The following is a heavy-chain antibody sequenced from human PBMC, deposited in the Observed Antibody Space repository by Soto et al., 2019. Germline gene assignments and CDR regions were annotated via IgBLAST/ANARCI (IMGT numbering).Heavy chain of an antibody. J-gene: IGHJ4*02. Sequence: PGGSLRLSCAASGFTFTNYWMHWVRQAPGKGLVWVSLIKTDDSSTWYADSVKGRFTISRGNAKNTVYLQMNSLRAEDTAVYYCARDKSGPADYWGQGTLVTVSS. CDR3: ARDKSGPADY. D-gene: IGHD5-12*01. CDR2: IKTDDSST. CDR1: GFTFTNYW. V-gene: IGHV3-74*01.